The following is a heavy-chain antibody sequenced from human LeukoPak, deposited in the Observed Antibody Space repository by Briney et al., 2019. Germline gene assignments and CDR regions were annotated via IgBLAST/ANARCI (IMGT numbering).Heavy chain of an antibody. Sequence: PSETLSLTCTVSGRSISSYYWSWIRQPPGKGLEWIGYIYYSGSTNYNPSLKSRVTISVDTSKNQFSLKLSSVTAADTAVYYCARVYYDFWSGNYYYYYYMDVWGKGTTVTVSS. CDR1: GRSISSYY. CDR2: IYYSGST. V-gene: IGHV4-59*01. D-gene: IGHD3-3*01. J-gene: IGHJ6*03. CDR3: ARVYYDFWSGNYYYYYYMDV.